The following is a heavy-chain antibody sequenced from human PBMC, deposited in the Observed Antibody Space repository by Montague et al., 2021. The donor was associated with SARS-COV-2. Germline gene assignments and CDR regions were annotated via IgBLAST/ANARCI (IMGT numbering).Heavy chain of an antibody. D-gene: IGHD6-13*01. Sequence: SETLSLTCTVSGGSISSSSYYWGWIRQPPGKGLEWIGSIYYSGSTNYNPSLKSRVTISVDTSKNQFSLKLSSVTAADTAVYYCARGPKAAGKAFYYYYGMDVWGQGTTVTVSS. CDR3: ARGPKAAGKAFYYYYGMDV. CDR2: IYYSGST. V-gene: IGHV4-39*07. J-gene: IGHJ6*02. CDR1: GGSISSSSYY.